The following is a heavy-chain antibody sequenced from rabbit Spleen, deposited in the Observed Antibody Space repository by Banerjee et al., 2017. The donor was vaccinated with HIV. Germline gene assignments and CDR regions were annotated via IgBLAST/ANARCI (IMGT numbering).Heavy chain of an antibody. V-gene: IGHV1S7*01. Sequence: HLKESGGGLVQPGGSLKLSCTASGFTLSSYYMNWVRQAPGKGLEWIGYIDPFFGTTYYASWVNGQFTIYSHNAQNTLYLQLNSLTVADTATYFCARDDGSGHYIDGYFNLWGPGTLVTVS. CDR2: IDPFFGTT. J-gene: IGHJ4*01. CDR1: GFTLSSYY. CDR3: ARDDGSGHYIDGYFNL. D-gene: IGHD1-1*01.